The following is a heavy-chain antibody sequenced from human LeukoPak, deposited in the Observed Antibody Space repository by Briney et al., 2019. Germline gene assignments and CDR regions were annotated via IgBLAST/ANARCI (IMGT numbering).Heavy chain of an antibody. CDR3: AKQRYGGEDY. V-gene: IGHV1-69*05. CDR1: GGTFSSYA. D-gene: IGHD3-16*01. J-gene: IGHJ4*02. Sequence: GASVKVSCKASGGTFSSYAISWVRQAPGQGLEWMGGIIPIFGTANYAQKFQGRVTITTDESTSTAYMELSSLRSEDTAVYYCAKQRYGGEDYWGQGTLVTVSS. CDR2: IIPIFGTA.